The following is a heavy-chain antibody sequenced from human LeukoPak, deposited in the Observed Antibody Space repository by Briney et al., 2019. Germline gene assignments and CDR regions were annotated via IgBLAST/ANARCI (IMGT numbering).Heavy chain of an antibody. CDR3: ARDILTGSSDY. CDR1: GYSISSGYY. Sequence: PSETLSLTCTVSGYSISSGYYWSWIRQPPGKGLEWIGYMYNSGSTNYNPSLKSRVTISVDTSRNQFSLKLSSVTAADTAVYYCARDILTGSSDYWGQGTLVTVSS. V-gene: IGHV4-61*01. CDR2: MYNSGST. J-gene: IGHJ4*02. D-gene: IGHD3-9*01.